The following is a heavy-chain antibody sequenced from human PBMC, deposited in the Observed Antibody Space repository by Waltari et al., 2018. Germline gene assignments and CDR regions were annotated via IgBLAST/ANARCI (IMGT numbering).Heavy chain of an antibody. V-gene: IGHV4-39*01. D-gene: IGHD6-6*01. CDR1: GGSIGSSSYY. CDR3: AGGSPSGQLVPYYMDV. J-gene: IGHJ6*03. CDR2: IYYSGST. Sequence: QLQLQESGPGLVKPSETLSLTCTVSGGSIGSSSYYRGWIRQPPGKGLEGIGSIYYSGSTYYNPSLKSRVTISVDTSKNQFSLKLSSVTAADTAVYYCAGGSPSGQLVPYYMDVWGKGTTVTVSS.